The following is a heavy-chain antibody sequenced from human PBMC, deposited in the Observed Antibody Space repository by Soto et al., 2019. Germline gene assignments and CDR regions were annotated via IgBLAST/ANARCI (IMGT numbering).Heavy chain of an antibody. CDR3: VPYYYDSSGYYTDDY. CDR2: IYYSGRP. CDR1: GGSSSRGSYY. D-gene: IGHD3-22*01. J-gene: IGHJ4*02. V-gene: IGHV4-39*01. Sequence: SETLSLACAVSGGSSSRGSYYWGWIRQPPGKGLEWSGSIYYSGRPYYNPSLKSRVTISVDTSKNQFSLKLSSVTAADTAVYYCVPYYYDSSGYYTDDYWGQG.